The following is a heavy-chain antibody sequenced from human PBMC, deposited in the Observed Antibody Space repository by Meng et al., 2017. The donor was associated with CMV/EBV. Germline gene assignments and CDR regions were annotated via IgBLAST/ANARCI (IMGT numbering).Heavy chain of an antibody. Sequence: GESLKISCAASGFTFSDYYMSWIRQAPGKGLEWVSYISSSGSTIYYADSVKCRFTISRDNAKNSLYLQMNSLRAEDTAVYYCARVGGGVVPAAIVTTNYYYYGMDVWGQGTTVTVSS. CDR3: ARVGGGVVPAAIVTTNYYYYGMDV. CDR2: ISSSGSTI. CDR1: GFTFSDYY. D-gene: IGHD2-2*01. V-gene: IGHV3-11*04. J-gene: IGHJ6*02.